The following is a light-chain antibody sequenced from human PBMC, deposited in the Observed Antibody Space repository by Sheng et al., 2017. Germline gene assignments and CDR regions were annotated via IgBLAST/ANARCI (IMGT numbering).Light chain of an antibody. J-gene: IGKJ4*01. Sequence: DIQMTQSPSSLSASVGDRVTITCQASQDISNYLNWYQQKPGKAPKLLIYDASNLETGVPSRFSGSGSGTDFTFTISSLQPEDIATYYCQQYDNLLQLTFGGGDQGGDQT. CDR1: QDISNY. CDR2: DAS. V-gene: IGKV1-33*01. CDR3: QQYDNLLQLT.